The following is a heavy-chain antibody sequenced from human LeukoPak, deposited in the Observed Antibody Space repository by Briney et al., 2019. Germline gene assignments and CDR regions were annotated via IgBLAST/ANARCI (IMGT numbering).Heavy chain of an antibody. CDR3: ASRQLWLRRGWFDP. V-gene: IGHV4-34*01. Sequence: SETLSLTCAVYGGSFSGYYWSWIRQPPGKGLEWIGEINHSGSTKYNPSLKSRVTISVDTSKNQFSLKLSSVTAADTAVYYCASRQLWLRRGWFDPWGQGTLVTVSS. CDR1: GGSFSGYY. D-gene: IGHD5-18*01. CDR2: INHSGST. J-gene: IGHJ5*02.